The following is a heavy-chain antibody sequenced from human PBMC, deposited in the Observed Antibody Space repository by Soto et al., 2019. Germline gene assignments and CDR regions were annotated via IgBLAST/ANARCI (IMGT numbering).Heavy chain of an antibody. V-gene: IGHV1-3*01. CDR3: AREERYFDWSPFDY. CDR2: INAGNGNT. Sequence: EASVKVSCKASGYTFTSYAMHWVRQAPGQRLEWMGWINAGNGNTKYSQKFQGRVTITRDTSASTAYMELSSLRSEDTAVYYCAREERYFDWSPFDYWGQGTLVTVSS. J-gene: IGHJ4*02. D-gene: IGHD3-9*01. CDR1: GYTFTSYA.